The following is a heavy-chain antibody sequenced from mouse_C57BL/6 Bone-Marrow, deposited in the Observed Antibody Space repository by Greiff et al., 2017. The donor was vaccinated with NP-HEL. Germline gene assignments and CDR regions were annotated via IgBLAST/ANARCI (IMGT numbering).Heavy chain of an antibody. CDR2: IYPRSGNT. CDR3: ARSPNYYGSSYGYFDV. J-gene: IGHJ1*03. Sequence: QVQLKQSGAELASPGASVKLSCKASGYTFTSYGISWVKQRTGQGLEWIGEIYPRSGNTYYNEKFKGKATLTADKSSSTAYMELRSLTSEDSAVYFCARSPNYYGSSYGYFDVWGTGTTVTVSS. V-gene: IGHV1-81*01. D-gene: IGHD1-1*01. CDR1: GYTFTSYG.